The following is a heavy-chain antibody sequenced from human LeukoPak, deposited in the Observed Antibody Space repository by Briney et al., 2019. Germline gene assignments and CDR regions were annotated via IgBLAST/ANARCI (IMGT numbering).Heavy chain of an antibody. J-gene: IGHJ5*02. Sequence: ASVKVSCKASGYTFTGYYMHWVRQAPGQGLEWMGWINPNSGGTNYAQKFQGWVTMTRDTSISTAYMELSRLRSDDTAVYYGARWQDIVVVPAATNWFDPWGQGTLVTVSS. V-gene: IGHV1-2*04. CDR1: GYTFTGYY. CDR3: ARWQDIVVVPAATNWFDP. D-gene: IGHD2-2*01. CDR2: INPNSGGT.